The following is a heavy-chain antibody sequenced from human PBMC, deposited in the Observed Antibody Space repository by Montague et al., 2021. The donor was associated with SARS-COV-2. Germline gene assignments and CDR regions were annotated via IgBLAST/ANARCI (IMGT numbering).Heavy chain of an antibody. J-gene: IGHJ5*02. D-gene: IGHD1-26*01. Sequence: SETLSLTCAVYGGSFSVSGYYWSWIRQPPGKGLEWIGEISHSGGTNYNPSLKSRVTISVDKSKNQFSLNLNSVTAADTAVYYCARLSSDIGGYFWFDPWGQGTLVSVSS. CDR1: GGSFSVSGYY. CDR3: ARLSSDIGGYFWFDP. V-gene: IGHV4-34*01. CDR2: ISHSGGT.